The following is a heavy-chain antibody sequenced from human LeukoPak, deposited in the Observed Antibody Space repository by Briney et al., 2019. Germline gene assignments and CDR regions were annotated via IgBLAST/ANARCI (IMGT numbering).Heavy chain of an antibody. D-gene: IGHD3-16*01. CDR1: GGSISSGSYY. V-gene: IGHV4-61*02. CDR2: IYTSGST. J-gene: IGHJ6*03. Sequence: PSETLSLTCTVSGGSISSGSYYWSWIRQPAGKGLEWIGRIYTSGSTNYNPSLKSRVTISVDTSKNQFSLKLSSVTAADTAVYYCARGSYTAWGKYYYYYMDVWGKGTTVTISS. CDR3: ARGSYTAWGKYYYYYMDV.